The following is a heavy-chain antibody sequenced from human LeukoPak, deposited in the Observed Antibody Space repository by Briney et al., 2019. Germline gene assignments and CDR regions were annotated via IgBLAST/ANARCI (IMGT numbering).Heavy chain of an antibody. V-gene: IGHV1-46*01. CDR3: ATYSRGYYYMDV. J-gene: IGHJ6*03. D-gene: IGHD2-15*01. CDR1: GYTFTSYY. CDR2: INPSGGST. Sequence: ASVKVSCKASGYTFTSYYMHWVRQAPGQGLEWMGIINPSGGSTSYAQKFQGRVTMTRDTSTSTVYMELSSLRSEDTAVYYCATYSRGYYYMDVWGKGTTVTVSS.